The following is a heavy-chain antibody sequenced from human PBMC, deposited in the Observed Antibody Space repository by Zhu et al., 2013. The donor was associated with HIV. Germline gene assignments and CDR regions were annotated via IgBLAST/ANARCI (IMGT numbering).Heavy chain of an antibody. V-gene: IGHV1-69*01. Sequence: QVQLVQSGAEVKKPGSSVKVSCKASGGTFSSYAISWVRQAPGQGLEWMGGIIPIFGTANYAQKFQGRVTITADESTSTAYMELSSLRSEDTAVYYCARQSTYYYDSSGYYSSFDYWGQGTLVTVSS. D-gene: IGHD3-22*01. CDR2: IIPIFGTA. CDR3: ARQSTYYYDSSGYYSSFDY. J-gene: IGHJ4*02. CDR1: GGTFSSYA.